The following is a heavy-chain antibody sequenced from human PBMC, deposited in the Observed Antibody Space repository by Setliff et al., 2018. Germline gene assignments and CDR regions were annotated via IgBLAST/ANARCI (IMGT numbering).Heavy chain of an antibody. Sequence: ASVKVSCKASGYIFTSYGFSWVRQAPGQGLEWMGWISTYNGKTNYAQKLQGRVTMTTDTSTSTAYMELRSLRSDDTAVYYCARGPLDFVVAPPAAKFDFWGQGTLVTVSS. CDR2: ISTYNGKT. CDR1: GYIFTSYG. V-gene: IGHV1-18*01. D-gene: IGHD2-2*01. CDR3: ARGPLDFVVAPPAAKFDF. J-gene: IGHJ4*02.